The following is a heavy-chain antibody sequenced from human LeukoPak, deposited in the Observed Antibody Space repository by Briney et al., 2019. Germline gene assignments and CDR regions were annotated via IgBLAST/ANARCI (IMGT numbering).Heavy chain of an antibody. CDR1: TRSISSSGYD. CDR2: IYYTRST. CDR3: AREVVSMTKVGYFDY. Sequence: SQTLSLTCTVSTRSISSSGYDCNWLRQHPGKGLEGIGQIYYTRSTYYNPTLERPVTISGPTSKHPFCLALRSLTAAATAAYYCAREVVSMTKVGYFDYWGEGTLVTASS. V-gene: IGHV4-31*01. J-gene: IGHJ4*02. D-gene: IGHD3-16*01.